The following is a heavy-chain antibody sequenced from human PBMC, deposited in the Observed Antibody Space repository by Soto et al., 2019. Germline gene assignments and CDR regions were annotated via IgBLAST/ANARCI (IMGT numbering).Heavy chain of an antibody. J-gene: IGHJ6*03. CDR1: RYTFTSYD. CDR2: MNPNSGNT. CDR3: AREGSGWYLSYYYYYYMDV. V-gene: IGHV1-8*01. Sequence: ASVQVSCKASRYTFTSYDINWVRQATGQGLEWMGWMNPNSGNTGYAQKFQGRVTMTRNTSISTAYMELSSLRSEDTAVYYCAREGSGWYLSYYYYYYMDVWGKGTTVTVSS. D-gene: IGHD6-19*01.